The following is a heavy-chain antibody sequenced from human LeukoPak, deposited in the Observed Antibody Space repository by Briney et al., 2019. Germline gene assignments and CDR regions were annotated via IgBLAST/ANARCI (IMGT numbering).Heavy chain of an antibody. CDR2: IHTNGRI. CDR3: ARVQLPDVTGAFGI. Sequence: PSETLSLTCTVFGDSISSYYWSWIRQAAGKGLEWIGRIHTNGRIDYNPSLKSRVSMSIDTSKNRFSLKVASVTAADTAVYYCARVQLPDVTGAFGIWGQGTMVTVSS. J-gene: IGHJ3*02. V-gene: IGHV4-4*07. CDR1: GDSISSYY. D-gene: IGHD5-24*01.